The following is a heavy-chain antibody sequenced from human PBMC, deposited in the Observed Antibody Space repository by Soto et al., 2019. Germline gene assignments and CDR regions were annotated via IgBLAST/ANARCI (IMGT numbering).Heavy chain of an antibody. Sequence: PSETLSLTCTVSGGSISSYYWSWIRQPPGKGLEWIGYIYYSGSTNYNPSLKSRVTISVDTSKNQFSLKLSSVTAADTAVYYCARDLGYCRGGSCYPLGYYGMDVWGQGTTVTVSS. J-gene: IGHJ6*02. V-gene: IGHV4-59*01. D-gene: IGHD2-15*01. CDR2: IYYSGST. CDR1: GGSISSYY. CDR3: ARDLGYCRGGSCYPLGYYGMDV.